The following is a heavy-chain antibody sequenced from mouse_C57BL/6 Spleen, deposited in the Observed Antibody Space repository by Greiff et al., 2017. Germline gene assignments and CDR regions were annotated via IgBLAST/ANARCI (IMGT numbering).Heavy chain of an antibody. V-gene: IGHV1-52*01. CDR2: IDPSDSET. Sequence: QVQLQQPGAELVRPGSSVKLSCTASGYTFTSYWMHWVKQRPIQGLEWIGNIDPSDSETHYNQKFKDKATLTVDKSSSTAYMQLSSLTSEGAAVYYCARPGPYYFDYWGQGTTLTVSS. J-gene: IGHJ2*01. CDR1: GYTFTSYW. CDR3: ARPGPYYFDY.